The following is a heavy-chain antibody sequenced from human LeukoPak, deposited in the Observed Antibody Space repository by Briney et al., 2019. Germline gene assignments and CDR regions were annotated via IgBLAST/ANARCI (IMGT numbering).Heavy chain of an antibody. CDR2: IYSGGST. Sequence: GGSLRLSCATSGFTVSSNYMSWVRQAPGKGLEWVSVIYSGGSTYYADSVKGRFTISRDNSKNTLYLQMSSLRAEDTAVYYCARSPWSEEYYFDYWGQGTLVTVSS. D-gene: IGHD3-3*01. CDR3: ARSPWSEEYYFDY. CDR1: GFTVSSNY. J-gene: IGHJ4*02. V-gene: IGHV3-66*01.